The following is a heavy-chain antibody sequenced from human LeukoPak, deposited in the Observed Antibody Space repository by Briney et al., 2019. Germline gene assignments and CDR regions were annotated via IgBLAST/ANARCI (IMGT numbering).Heavy chain of an antibody. CDR3: ARGYSYGSGAFDI. D-gene: IGHD5-18*01. Sequence: SQTLSLTCTVSGGSISSGDYYWSWIRQPPGKGLEWIGYIYYSGSTYYNPSLKSRVTISVDTFKNQFSLKLSSVTAADTAVYYCARGYSYGSGAFDIWGQGTMVTVSS. J-gene: IGHJ3*02. CDR2: IYYSGST. V-gene: IGHV4-30-4*01. CDR1: GGSISSGDYY.